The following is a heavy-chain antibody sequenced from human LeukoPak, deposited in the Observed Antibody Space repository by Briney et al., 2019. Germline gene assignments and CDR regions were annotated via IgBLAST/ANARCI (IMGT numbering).Heavy chain of an antibody. CDR3: ARGAYYDILTGSHFDY. J-gene: IGHJ4*02. CDR1: GFTFSNAW. V-gene: IGHV3-66*02. Sequence: GGSLRLSCAASGFTFSNAWMSWVRQAPGKGLEWVSVIYSGGSTYYADSVKGRFTISRDNSKNTLYLQMNSLRADDVAIYYCARGAYYDILTGSHFDYWGQGTLVTVSS. CDR2: IYSGGST. D-gene: IGHD3-9*01.